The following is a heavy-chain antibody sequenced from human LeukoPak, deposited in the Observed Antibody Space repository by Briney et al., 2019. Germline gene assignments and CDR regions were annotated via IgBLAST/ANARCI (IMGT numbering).Heavy chain of an antibody. CDR3: ARTASGCDSRDAFDI. CDR2: IYYSGST. V-gene: IGHV4-30-4*01. Sequence: SETLSLTCTVSGGSISSGDYYWSWIRQPPGKGLEWIGYIYYSGSTYYNPSLKSRVTISVDTSKNQFSLKLSSVTAADTAVYYCARTASGCDSRDAFDIWGQGTMVTVSS. CDR1: GGSISSGDYY. J-gene: IGHJ3*02. D-gene: IGHD5-12*01.